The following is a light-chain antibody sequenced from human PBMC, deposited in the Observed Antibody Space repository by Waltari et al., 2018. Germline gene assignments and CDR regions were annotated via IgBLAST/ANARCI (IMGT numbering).Light chain of an antibody. CDR1: ESVGTN. CDR2: HAS. J-gene: IGKJ4*01. Sequence: ETVMTQSPATLSVSPGESATLSCRATESVGTNLAWYLQKPGQPPSLLIYHASARATGVPNRFSGSGSGTEFTLTISSLQSEDFALYFCQQYNNRPPLTFGGGTKVEMK. V-gene: IGKV3-15*01. CDR3: QQYNNRPPLT.